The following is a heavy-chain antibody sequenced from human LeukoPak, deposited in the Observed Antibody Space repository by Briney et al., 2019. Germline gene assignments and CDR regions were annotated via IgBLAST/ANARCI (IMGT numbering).Heavy chain of an antibody. CDR1: GFTFSNAW. CDR2: IKSKTDGGTT. J-gene: IGHJ4*02. CDR3: TGKRITIFGVVIFDY. Sequence: GGSLRLSCAASGFTFSNAWMSWVRQAPGKGLEWVGRIKSKTDGGTTDYAAPVKGRFTISRDDSKNTLYLQMNSLKTEDTAVYYCTGKRITIFGVVIFDYWGQGTLVTVSS. D-gene: IGHD3-3*01. V-gene: IGHV3-15*01.